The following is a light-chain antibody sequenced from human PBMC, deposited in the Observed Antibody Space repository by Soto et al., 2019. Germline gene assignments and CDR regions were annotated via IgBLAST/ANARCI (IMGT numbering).Light chain of an antibody. J-gene: IGKJ5*01. Sequence: EIVLTQSPATLSLSPGERATLSCRASQSVSSYLAWYQQKPGQAPRLLIYDASNRATGIPARFSGSGSGTDITLTISSLEPEDFEVYYCQQRAFGQGTRLEIK. CDR2: DAS. CDR1: QSVSSY. CDR3: QQRA. V-gene: IGKV3-11*01.